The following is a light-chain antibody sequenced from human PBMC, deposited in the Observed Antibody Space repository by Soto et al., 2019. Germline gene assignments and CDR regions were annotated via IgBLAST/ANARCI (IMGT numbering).Light chain of an antibody. CDR2: SND. J-gene: IGLJ2*01. CDR1: SSNIETND. CDR3: ATWDDSLSGVV. V-gene: IGLV1-47*02. Sequence: QPVLTQPHSASGTPGQRVTISCSGSSSNIETNDIYWHQQLPGSAPKLLIYSNDQRPSWVPDRLSASKSGTSASLAISGLRSDDEAEYFCATWDDSLSGVVFGGGTKLTVL.